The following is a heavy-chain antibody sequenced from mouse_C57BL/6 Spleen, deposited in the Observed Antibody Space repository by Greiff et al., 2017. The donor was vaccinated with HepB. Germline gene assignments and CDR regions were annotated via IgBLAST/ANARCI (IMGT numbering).Heavy chain of an antibody. CDR2: IYPGSGST. V-gene: IGHV1-55*01. Sequence: QVQLQQPGAELVKPGASVKMSCKASGYTFTSYWITWVKQRPGQGLEWIGDIYPGSGSTNYNEKFKSKATLTVDTSSSTAYMQLSSLTSEDSAVYYGASRTPRGSYAMDYWGQGTSVTVSS. CDR3: ASRTPRGSYAMDY. J-gene: IGHJ4*01. CDR1: GYTFTSYW.